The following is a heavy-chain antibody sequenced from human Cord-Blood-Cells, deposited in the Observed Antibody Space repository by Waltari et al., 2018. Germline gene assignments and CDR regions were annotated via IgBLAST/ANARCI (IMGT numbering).Heavy chain of an antibody. CDR1: GYTFTSYG. J-gene: IGHJ4*02. CDR3: ARVEGYYGSGSYDY. Sequence: QVQLVQSGAEVKKPGASVKASCKASGYTFTSYGISWSRQAPGQGLEWMGWISDYNGNTNYAQKLQGRVTMTTDTSTSTAYMELRSLRSDDTAVYYCARVEGYYGSGSYDYWGQGTLVTVSS. V-gene: IGHV1-18*01. CDR2: ISDYNGNT. D-gene: IGHD3-10*01.